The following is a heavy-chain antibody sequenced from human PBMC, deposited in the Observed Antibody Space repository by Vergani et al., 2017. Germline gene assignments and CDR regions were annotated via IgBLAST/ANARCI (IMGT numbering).Heavy chain of an antibody. CDR2: IYSTGST. CDR3: ARVMYRYEASTGYRLEGMDI. V-gene: IGHV4-59*13. J-gene: IGHJ6*01. Sequence: QVQLEESGPGLVKPSETLSLTCTVSGGSFNTYYWSWIRQSPGKGLEWIGSIYSTGSTNYNPSLNSRVTMSVDTSKNQFSLKLRSVTAADTAVYFCARVMYRYEASTGYRLEGMDIWGQGTTVTISS. D-gene: IGHD3-9*01. CDR1: GGSFNTYY.